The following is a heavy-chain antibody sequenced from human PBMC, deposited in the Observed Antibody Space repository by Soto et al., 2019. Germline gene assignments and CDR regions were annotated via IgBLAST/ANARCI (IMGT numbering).Heavy chain of an antibody. CDR2: INTYNGMT. V-gene: IGHV1-18*01. CDR1: GYTFINYH. J-gene: IGHJ4*02. Sequence: QVQLVQSGGEVKKPGASVTVSCKASGYTFINYHITWVRQAPGQGLEWMAWINTYNGMTDYAPRFQGRVTMTRDTSTSTAYMELRNLGSDDTAVYFCAKSPRGEMATYWGQGTLVTVSS. D-gene: IGHD5-12*01. CDR3: AKSPRGEMATY.